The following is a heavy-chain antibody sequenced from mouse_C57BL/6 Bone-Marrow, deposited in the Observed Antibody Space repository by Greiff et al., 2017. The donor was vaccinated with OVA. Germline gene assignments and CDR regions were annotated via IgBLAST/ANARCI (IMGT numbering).Heavy chain of an antibody. J-gene: IGHJ3*01. CDR1: GFTFSDYY. CDR3: ARAYYSNYALAY. Sequence: EVMLVESEGGLVQPGGSMKLSCTASGFTFSDYYMAWVRQVPEKGLEWVANINYDGSSTYYLDSLKSRFIISRDNAKNILYLQMSSLKSEDTATYYCARAYYSNYALAYWGQGTLFTVSA. D-gene: IGHD2-5*01. CDR2: INYDGSST. V-gene: IGHV5-16*01.